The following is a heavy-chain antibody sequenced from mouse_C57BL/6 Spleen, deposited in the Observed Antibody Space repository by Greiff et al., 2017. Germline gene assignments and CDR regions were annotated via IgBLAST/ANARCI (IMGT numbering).Heavy chain of an antibody. Sequence: QVHVKQPGAELVKPGASVKMSCKASGYTFTSYWITWVKQRPGQGLEWIGDIYPGSGSTNYNEKFKSKATLTVDTSSSTAYMQLSSLTSEDSAVYYCAKSMEAYWGQGTLVTVSA. CDR1: GYTFTSYW. D-gene: IGHD2-10*02. CDR2: IYPGSGST. CDR3: AKSMEAY. J-gene: IGHJ3*01. V-gene: IGHV1-55*01.